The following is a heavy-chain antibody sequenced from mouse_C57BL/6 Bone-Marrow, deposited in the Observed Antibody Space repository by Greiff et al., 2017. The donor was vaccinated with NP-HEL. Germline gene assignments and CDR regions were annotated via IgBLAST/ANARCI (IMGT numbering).Heavy chain of an antibody. CDR3: ANIFGGDD. J-gene: IGHJ4*01. CDR1: GYAFSSSW. CDR2: IYPGDGDT. V-gene: IGHV1-82*01. Sequence: QVQLQQSGPELVKPGASVKISCKASGYAFSSSWMNWVKQRPGKGLEWIGRIYPGDGDTNYNGKFKGKATLTADKSSSTAYMQLSSLTSEDSAVYFCANIFGGDDWGQGTSVTVSS.